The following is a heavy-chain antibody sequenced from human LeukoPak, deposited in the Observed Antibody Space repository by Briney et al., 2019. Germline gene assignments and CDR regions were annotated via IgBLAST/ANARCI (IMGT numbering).Heavy chain of an antibody. CDR2: IWHDGSSK. CDR1: GFVFSHYG. D-gene: IGHD4-11*01. J-gene: IGHJ4*02. V-gene: IGHV3-33*06. Sequence: GGSLRLSCAASGFVFSHYGMHWVRQAPGKGLEWVAVIWHDGSSKYYADSVKGRFTISRDNSENTVYLQMDSLRAEDTAVYYCAKDAQRGFDYSNSLEYWGQGDLVTVSS. CDR3: AKDAQRGFDYSNSLEY.